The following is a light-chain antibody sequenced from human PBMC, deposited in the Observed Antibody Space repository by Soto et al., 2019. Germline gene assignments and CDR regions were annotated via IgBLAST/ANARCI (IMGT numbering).Light chain of an antibody. CDR3: QQYGSSLLT. CDR1: QRVSSSS. V-gene: IGKV3-20*01. Sequence: EIVWTQSPGTLSLFPRERATLSCRASQRVSSSSLAWYQQKPGEAPRLLIYGAFRRATGIPDRVSGSGSGTDFTLTISRLEPEDFEVYYCQQYGSSLLTFGGGTTVEIK. J-gene: IGKJ4*01. CDR2: GAF.